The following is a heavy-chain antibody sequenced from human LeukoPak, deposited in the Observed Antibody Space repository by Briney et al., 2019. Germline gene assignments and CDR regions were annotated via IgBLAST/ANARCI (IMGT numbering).Heavy chain of an antibody. CDR3: ARDGPGVATIDGDI. Sequence: GGSLRLSCAASGFTFSSYDMHWVRQATGKGLEWVSAIGTAGDTYYPGSVKGRFTISRENAKNSLYLQMNSLRAGDTAVYYCARDGPGVATIDGDIWGQGTMVTVSS. CDR2: IGTAGDT. J-gene: IGHJ3*02. CDR1: GFTFSSYD. D-gene: IGHD5-24*01. V-gene: IGHV3-13*01.